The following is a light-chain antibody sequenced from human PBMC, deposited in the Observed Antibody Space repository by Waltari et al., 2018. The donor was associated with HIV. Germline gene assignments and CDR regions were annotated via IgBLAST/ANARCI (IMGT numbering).Light chain of an antibody. V-gene: IGKV1-6*01. Sequence: IQMTQSPASLSASVGDTVTISCRASQDIGFNVNWYQWRSGETLRLLIVAASRLQNGVPPRFSGSGYGTHFSLTITGPQPGDFALYFCQQNYNLPYTFGQGTRVEVK. CDR2: AAS. CDR3: QQNYNLPYT. J-gene: IGKJ2*01. CDR1: QDIGFN.